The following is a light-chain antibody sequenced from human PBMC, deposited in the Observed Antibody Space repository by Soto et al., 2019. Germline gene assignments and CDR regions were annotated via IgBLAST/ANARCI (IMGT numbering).Light chain of an antibody. CDR2: GAS. V-gene: IGKV3-20*01. CDR3: QQYGSSRFT. J-gene: IGKJ3*01. CDR1: QSISSSY. Sequence: EIVLTQSPGTLSLSPGERATLSCRASQSISSSYLAWYQQTPGQAPRLLVDGASSRATGAPDRFSGSGAGKDFTLTISRLEPEDFAVYYCQQYGSSRFTFGPGTKVDIK.